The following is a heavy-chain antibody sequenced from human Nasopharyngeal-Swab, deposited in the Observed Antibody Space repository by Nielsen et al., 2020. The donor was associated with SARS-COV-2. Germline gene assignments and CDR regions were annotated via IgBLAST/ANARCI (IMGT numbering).Heavy chain of an antibody. D-gene: IGHD3-9*01. CDR3: ARIRYDILTGYYIGFDY. Sequence: SGPTLVKPTQTLTLTCTFSGFSLSTSGMCGSWIRQPPGKALEWLALIAWDDDKYYSTSLKTRLTISKDTSKNQVVLTMTNMDPVDTATYYCARIRYDILTGYYIGFDYWGQGTLVTVSS. J-gene: IGHJ4*02. V-gene: IGHV2-70*01. CDR1: GFSLSTSGMC. CDR2: IAWDDDK.